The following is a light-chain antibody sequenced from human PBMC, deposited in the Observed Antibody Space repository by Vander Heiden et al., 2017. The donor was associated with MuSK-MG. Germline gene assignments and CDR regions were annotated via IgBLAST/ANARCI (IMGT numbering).Light chain of an antibody. V-gene: IGKV1-5*03. J-gene: IGKJ1*01. CDR3: QHYNRG. CDR2: KAS. Sequence: DIQMTQSPSPLSAYVGDRVPIPCRARQRIRRWLTWYQQKPGNAPKLLIYKASSLESGVPSRFSGSGSGTEFTLTISSLQPDDFATDYCQHYNRGFGQGTKVEIK. CDR1: QRIRRW.